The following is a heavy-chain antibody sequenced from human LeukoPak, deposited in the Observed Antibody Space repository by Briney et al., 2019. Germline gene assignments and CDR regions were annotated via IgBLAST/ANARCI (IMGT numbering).Heavy chain of an antibody. CDR1: GFTFSSNW. CDR2: IKKEGSEK. D-gene: IGHD5-18*01. V-gene: IGHV3-7*04. Sequence: GGSLRLSCAASGFTFSSNWMSWVRQAPGKGLEWVASIKKEGSEKYYVDSVKGRFTISRDDAKNSLYLQMNSLRAEDTAVYYCARDKPHYSHDYWGQGTLVSVCS. CDR3: ARDKPHYSHDY. J-gene: IGHJ4*02.